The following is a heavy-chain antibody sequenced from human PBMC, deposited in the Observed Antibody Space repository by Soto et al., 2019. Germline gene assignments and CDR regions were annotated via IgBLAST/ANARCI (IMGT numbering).Heavy chain of an antibody. V-gene: IGHV3-33*01. Sequence: QVQLVESGGGVVQPGRSLRLSCAASGFTFSSYGMHWVRQAPGKGLEWVAVIWYDGSNKYYADSVKGRFTISRDNSKNPLYLQMNSLRAEDTAVYYCARAPRGRYYYYGMDVWGQGTTVTVSS. CDR1: GFTFSSYG. CDR2: IWYDGSNK. J-gene: IGHJ6*02. CDR3: ARAPRGRYYYYGMDV. D-gene: IGHD3-10*01.